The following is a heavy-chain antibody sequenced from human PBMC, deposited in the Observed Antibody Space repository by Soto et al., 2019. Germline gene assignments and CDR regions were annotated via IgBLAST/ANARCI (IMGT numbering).Heavy chain of an antibody. CDR3: ASWLKGPDIGNYSYGMDV. V-gene: IGHV1-69*12. CDR2: IMPIFRAP. D-gene: IGHD2-15*01. J-gene: IGHJ6*02. CDR1: GGAFSDYA. Sequence: QVQLVQSGAEVKKPGSSVKVSCKASGGAFSDYAFSWVRQAPGQGLEWLGGIMPIFRAPDYAQKFQGRVTITADEFTRKADMEMKSLRSEDTAVYYCASWLKGPDIGNYSYGMDVWGQGTTVTVS.